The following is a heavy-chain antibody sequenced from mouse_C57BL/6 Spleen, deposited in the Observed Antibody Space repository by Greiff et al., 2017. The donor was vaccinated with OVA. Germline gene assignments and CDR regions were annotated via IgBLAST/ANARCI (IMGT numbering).Heavy chain of an antibody. V-gene: IGHV5-9*01. J-gene: IGHJ4*01. D-gene: IGHD2-1*01. Sequence: EVHLVESGGGLVKPGGSLKLSCAASGFTFSSYTMSWVRQTPEKRLEWVATISGGGGNTYYPDSVKGRFTISRDNAKNTRYLQMSSLRSEDTALYYCARHEIYYGKYVEAMDYWGQGTSVTVSS. CDR1: GFTFSSYT. CDR3: ARHEIYYGKYVEAMDY. CDR2: ISGGGGNT.